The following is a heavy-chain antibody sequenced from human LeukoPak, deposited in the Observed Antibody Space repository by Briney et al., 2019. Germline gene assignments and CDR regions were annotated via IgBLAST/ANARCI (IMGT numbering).Heavy chain of an antibody. J-gene: IGHJ4*02. CDR3: ARDLNYYDSSGFWDY. V-gene: IGHV4-38-2*02. D-gene: IGHD3-22*01. Sequence: SETLSLTCAVSGYSISSGYYWGWIRQPPGKGLERIGSIYHSGSTYYNPSLKSRVTISVDTSKNQFSLKLSSVTAADTAVYYCARDLNYYDSSGFWDYWGQGTLVTVSS. CDR1: GYSISSGYY. CDR2: IYHSGST.